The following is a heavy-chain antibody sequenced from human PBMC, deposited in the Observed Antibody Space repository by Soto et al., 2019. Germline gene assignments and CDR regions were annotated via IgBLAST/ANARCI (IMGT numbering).Heavy chain of an antibody. CDR2: IIPIFGTA. Sequence: ASVKVSCKASGGTFSSYAISWVRQAPGQGLEWMGGIIPIFGTANYAQKFQGRVTITADESTSTAYMELSSLRSEDTAVYYCAARSRIVATLAGMDVWGQGTTVTVSS. CDR1: GGTFSSYA. D-gene: IGHD5-12*01. CDR3: AARSRIVATLAGMDV. V-gene: IGHV1-69*13. J-gene: IGHJ6*02.